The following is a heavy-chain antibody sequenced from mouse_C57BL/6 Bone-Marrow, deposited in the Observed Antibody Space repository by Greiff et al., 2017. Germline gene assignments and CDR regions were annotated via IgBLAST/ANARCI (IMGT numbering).Heavy chain of an antibody. J-gene: IGHJ3*01. CDR1: GFTFSDYG. CDR3: ASYDYDGGFAY. Sequence: EVQVVESGGGLVQPGGSLKLSCAASGFTFSDYGMAWVRQAPRQGPEWVAFISNLAYSNYYADTVTGRFTISRENAKNTLYLEMSSLKSEDTAMYYCASYDYDGGFAYWGQGTLVTVSA. V-gene: IGHV5-15*01. CDR2: ISNLAYSN. D-gene: IGHD2-4*01.